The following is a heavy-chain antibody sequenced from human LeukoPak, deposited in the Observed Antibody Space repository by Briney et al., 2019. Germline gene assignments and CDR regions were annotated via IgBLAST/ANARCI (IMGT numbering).Heavy chain of an antibody. CDR2: IGSSSSTI. Sequence: GGSLRLSCAASGFTFSSYSMNWVRQAPGKGLEWVSYIGSSSSTIYHADSVKGRFTISRDNAKNSLYLQMSSLRAEDTAVYYCARGLTTMTHSGYFDYWGQGTLVTVSS. J-gene: IGHJ4*02. D-gene: IGHD4-17*01. V-gene: IGHV3-48*04. CDR3: ARGLTTMTHSGYFDY. CDR1: GFTFSSYS.